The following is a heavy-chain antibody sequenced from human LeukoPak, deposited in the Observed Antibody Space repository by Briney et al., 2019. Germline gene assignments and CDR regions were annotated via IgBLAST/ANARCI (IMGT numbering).Heavy chain of an antibody. CDR3: ARDHCSGGSCYGY. V-gene: IGHV4-34*01. Sequence: SETLSLTCAVYGGSFSGYYWSWIRQPPGKGLEWIGEINHSGSTNYNLSLKSRVTISVDTSKNQFSLKLSSVTAADTAVYYCARDHCSGGSCYGYWGQGTLVTVSS. CDR1: GGSFSGYY. CDR2: INHSGST. D-gene: IGHD2-15*01. J-gene: IGHJ4*02.